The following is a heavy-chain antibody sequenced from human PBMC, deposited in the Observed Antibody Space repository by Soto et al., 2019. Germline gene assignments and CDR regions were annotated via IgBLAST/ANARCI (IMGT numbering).Heavy chain of an antibody. CDR2: ISSSGSTI. CDR3: ARDGYSGYDLVY. V-gene: IGHV3-48*03. D-gene: IGHD5-12*01. Sequence: GGSLRLSCAASGFTFSSYEMNWVRQAPGKGLEWVSYISSSGSTIYYADSVKGRFTIPRDNAKNSLYLQMNSLRAEDTAVYYCARDGYSGYDLVYWGQGTLVTVS. CDR1: GFTFSSYE. J-gene: IGHJ4*02.